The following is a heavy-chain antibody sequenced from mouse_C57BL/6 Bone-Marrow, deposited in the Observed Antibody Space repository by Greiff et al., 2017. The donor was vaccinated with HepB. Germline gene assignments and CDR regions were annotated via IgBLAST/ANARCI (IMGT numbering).Heavy chain of an antibody. J-gene: IGHJ2*01. CDR3: ARGSNWYFDY. V-gene: IGHV3-6*01. CDR1: GYSITSGYY. Sequence: EVKVEESGPGLVKPSQSLSLTCSVTGYSITSGYYWNWIRQFPGNKLEWMGYISYDGSNNYNPSLKNRISITRDTSKNQFFLKLNSVTTEDTATYYCARGSNWYFDYWGQGTTLTVSS. D-gene: IGHD2-5*01. CDR2: ISYDGSN.